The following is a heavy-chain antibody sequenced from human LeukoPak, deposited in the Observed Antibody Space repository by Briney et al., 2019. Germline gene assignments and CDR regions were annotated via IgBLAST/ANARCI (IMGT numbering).Heavy chain of an antibody. CDR3: AKTNGYYTD. D-gene: IGHD3-22*01. CDR1: GFTFSSYG. J-gene: IGHJ4*02. CDR2: ISGSGGTT. Sequence: GGSLRLSCAASGFTFSSYGMNWVRQAPGKGLEWVSGISGSGGTTYYADSVKGRFSISRDNSKNSLSLQVSSLRAEDTAVYYCAKTNGYYTDWGQGTLVTVSS. V-gene: IGHV3-23*01.